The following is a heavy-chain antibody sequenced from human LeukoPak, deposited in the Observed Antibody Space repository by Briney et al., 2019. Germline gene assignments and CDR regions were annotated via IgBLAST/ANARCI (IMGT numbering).Heavy chain of an antibody. CDR3: ASESVGSPDAFDI. Sequence: GGSLRLSCAASGFTFSSYWMSLVRQAPGKGLEWVANIKQDGSEEYYVDSVKGRFTISRDNAKNSLYLQMNSLRAEDTAVYYCASESVGSPDAFDIWGQGTMVTVSS. CDR1: GFTFSSYW. D-gene: IGHD3-10*01. V-gene: IGHV3-7*01. J-gene: IGHJ3*02. CDR2: IKQDGSEE.